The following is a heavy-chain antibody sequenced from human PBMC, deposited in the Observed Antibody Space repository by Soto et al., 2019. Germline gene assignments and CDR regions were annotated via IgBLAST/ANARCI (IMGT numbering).Heavy chain of an antibody. V-gene: IGHV5-51*01. J-gene: IGHJ4*01. CDR3: ARLPRDCNKTSCYYADH. CDR2: MYPGDSDT. Sequence: GEPLKISWSGSGYDFNKKWFGWVRQLPGKGLEWVGIMYPGDSDTRYNPSLQGHVTLSADVTVSTAFLQWRSLKTSDTGMYFCARLPRDCNKTSCYYADHWGHGTQVTVSS. D-gene: IGHD2-2*01. CDR1: GYDFNKKW.